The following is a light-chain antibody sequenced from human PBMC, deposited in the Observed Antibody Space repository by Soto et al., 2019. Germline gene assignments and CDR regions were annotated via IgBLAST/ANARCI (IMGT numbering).Light chain of an antibody. CDR1: SSDVGGYNY. V-gene: IGLV2-14*01. CDR2: EVN. J-gene: IGLJ1*01. Sequence: QSALTQPASVSGSPGQSITISCTGTSSDVGGYNYVSWYQHHPGKAPKLMIYEVNDRPSGVSNRFSGSKSGNTASLTISGLQADDEADYYCSSYTSSTNYVFGTGTKVTVL. CDR3: SSYTSSTNYV.